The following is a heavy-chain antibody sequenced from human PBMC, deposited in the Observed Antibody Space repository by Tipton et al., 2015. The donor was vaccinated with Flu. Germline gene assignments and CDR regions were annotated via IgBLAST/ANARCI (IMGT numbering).Heavy chain of an antibody. D-gene: IGHD4-17*01. CDR3: ARDYFTVMKGGSADY. Sequence: QLVQSGAEVKKPGASVKVSCKASGYTFSSYGITWVRQAPGQGLEWIGWISVYHGHTNYAQQFQDRVTMTTDTSTNTAYMDLRSLNSDDTAVYYCARDYFTVMKGGSADYWGQGTLVTVSS. J-gene: IGHJ4*02. V-gene: IGHV1-18*04. CDR1: GYTFSSYG. CDR2: ISVYHGHT.